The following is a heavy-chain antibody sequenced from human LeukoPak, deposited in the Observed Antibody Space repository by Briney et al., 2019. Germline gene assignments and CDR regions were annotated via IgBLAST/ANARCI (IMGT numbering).Heavy chain of an antibody. CDR2: ISSSGSYI. J-gene: IGHJ4*02. CDR3: ARDQNNWNEKDY. V-gene: IGHV3-21*01. D-gene: IGHD1-1*01. Sequence: GGSLRLSCAASGFTFSSYSMNWFRQAAGKGLEWVSSISSSGSYIYYADSVKGRFTISRDNAKNSLYLQMNSLRAEDTAVYYCARDQNNWNEKDYWGQGTLVTVSS. CDR1: GFTFSSYS.